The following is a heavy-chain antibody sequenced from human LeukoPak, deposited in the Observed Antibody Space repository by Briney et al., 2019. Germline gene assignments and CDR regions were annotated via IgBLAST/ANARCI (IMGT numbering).Heavy chain of an antibody. CDR2: IYWDDDK. CDR1: GFSLSTSGVG. CDR3: VHRRGHLYYDSSGSIYGGRFDY. D-gene: IGHD3-22*01. V-gene: IGHV2-5*02. J-gene: IGHJ4*02. Sequence: SGPTLVNPTQTLTLTCTFSGFSLSTSGVGVGWIRQPPGKALEWLALIYWDDDKYYSPSLKNRLTITKDTSKNQVVLTMTNLDPVDTATYYCVHRRGHLYYDSSGSIYGGRFDYWGQGILVTVSS.